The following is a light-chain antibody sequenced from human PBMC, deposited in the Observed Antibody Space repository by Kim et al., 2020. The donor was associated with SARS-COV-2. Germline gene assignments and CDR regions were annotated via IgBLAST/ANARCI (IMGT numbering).Light chain of an antibody. CDR2: EVS. V-gene: IGLV2-8*01. Sequence: QSVTISCTGTSSHVGGYNYVSWYQQHPGKAPKLMIYEVSKRPSGVPDRFSGSKSGNTASLTVSGLQAEDEADYYCSSYAGSNNFVVFGGGTKVTVL. CDR1: SSHVGGYNY. J-gene: IGLJ2*01. CDR3: SSYAGSNNFVV.